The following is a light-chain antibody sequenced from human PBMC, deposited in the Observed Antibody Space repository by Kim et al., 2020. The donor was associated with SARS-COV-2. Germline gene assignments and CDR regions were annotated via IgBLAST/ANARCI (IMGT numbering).Light chain of an antibody. CDR2: GKN. CDR3: NSRDNSGDHVV. CDR1: SLRTYY. V-gene: IGLV3-19*01. Sequence: SELTQDPAVSVALGQTVRITCQGDSLRTYYASWYQQKPGQAPILVIYGKNNRPSGIPDRFSASSSGNTASLTVTGAQAVDEADYYCNSRDNSGDHVVFGGGTQLTVL. J-gene: IGLJ2*01.